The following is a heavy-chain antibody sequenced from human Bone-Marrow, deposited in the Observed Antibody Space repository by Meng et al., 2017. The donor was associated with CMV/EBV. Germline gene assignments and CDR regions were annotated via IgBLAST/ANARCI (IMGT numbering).Heavy chain of an antibody. CDR1: GFTFSSYS. V-gene: IGHV3-21*01. CDR3: ARGYCSSTSCYSATPEDDLYGMDV. CDR2: ISSSSSYI. D-gene: IGHD2-2*02. J-gene: IGHJ6*02. Sequence: GGSLRLSCAAAGFTFSSYSMNWVRQAPGKGLEWVSSISSSSSYIYYADSVKGRFTISRDNAKNSLYLQMNSLRAEDTAVYYCARGYCSSTSCYSATPEDDLYGMDVWGQGTTVTVYS.